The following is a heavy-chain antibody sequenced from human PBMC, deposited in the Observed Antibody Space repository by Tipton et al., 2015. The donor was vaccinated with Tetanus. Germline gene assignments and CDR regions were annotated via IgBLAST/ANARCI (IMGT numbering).Heavy chain of an antibody. CDR2: INHSGST. V-gene: IGHV4-34*01. CDR1: GGSFSGYY. D-gene: IGHD6-6*01. Sequence: TLSLTCAVYGGSFSGYYWSWIRQPPGKGLEWIGEINHSGSTNNNPSLKSRVTISVDTSKNKFSLKLSSVTAADTAVYYCARAVKSSSSPYYYYGMDVWGQGTTVTVSS. CDR3: ARAVKSSSSPYYYYGMDV. J-gene: IGHJ6*02.